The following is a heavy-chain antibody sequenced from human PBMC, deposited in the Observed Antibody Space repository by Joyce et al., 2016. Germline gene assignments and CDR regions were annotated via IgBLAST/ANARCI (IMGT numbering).Heavy chain of an antibody. V-gene: IGHV3-7*01. CDR2: IKQDGSAV. Sequence: EVQLVESGGGLVQPGGSPRLFCAASGFTFSGNSMSWLRQAPGGGLAGVANIKQDGSAVYYLDSVKGRFTVSRDNARSLVHLQMVSLRVEDTALYYCARGKAFDVWGQGTMVTVSS. CDR3: ARGKAFDV. J-gene: IGHJ3*01. CDR1: GFTFSGNS.